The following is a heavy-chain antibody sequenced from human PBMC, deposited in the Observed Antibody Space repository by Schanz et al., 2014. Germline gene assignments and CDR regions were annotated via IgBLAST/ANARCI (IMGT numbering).Heavy chain of an antibody. CDR1: GFTFSTYW. V-gene: IGHV3-11*05. J-gene: IGHJ4*02. D-gene: IGHD2-2*01. CDR3: AKVAPAATYLDS. Sequence: VQVVESGGGLVQPGGSLRLSCAASGFTFSTYWMHWVRQAPGKGLEWVSYISHNSHYTNYADSVKGRFTISRDNAKNSLFLQMNSLSAEDTAVYYCAKVAPAATYLDSWGLGTLVTVSS. CDR2: ISHNSHYT.